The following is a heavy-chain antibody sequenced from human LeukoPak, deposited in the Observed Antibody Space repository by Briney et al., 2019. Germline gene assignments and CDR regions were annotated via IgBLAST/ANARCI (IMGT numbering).Heavy chain of an antibody. CDR1: GGTFSSYA. CDR2: IIPIFGTA. CDR3: ATAFTGTYRN. V-gene: IGHV1-69*13. D-gene: IGHD1-1*01. Sequence: SVMVSCKASGGTFSSYAISWVRQAPGQGLEWMGGIIPIFGTANYAQKFQGRVTITADESTSTAYMELSSLRSEDTAVYYCATAFTGTYRNWGQGTLVTVSS. J-gene: IGHJ4*02.